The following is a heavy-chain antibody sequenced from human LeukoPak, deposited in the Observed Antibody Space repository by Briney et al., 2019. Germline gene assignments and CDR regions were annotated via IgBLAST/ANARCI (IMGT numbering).Heavy chain of an antibody. D-gene: IGHD3-9*01. Sequence: PGGSLRLSCAASGFTFSSYVMSWVRQAPGKGLEWVSAISGSGGSTYYADSVKGRFTISRDNSKNTVYLQMNSLRVEDTAVYFCAKAGSDILTYLDYWGQGTLVTVSS. CDR3: AKAGSDILTYLDY. J-gene: IGHJ4*02. CDR1: GFTFSSYV. V-gene: IGHV3-23*01. CDR2: ISGSGGST.